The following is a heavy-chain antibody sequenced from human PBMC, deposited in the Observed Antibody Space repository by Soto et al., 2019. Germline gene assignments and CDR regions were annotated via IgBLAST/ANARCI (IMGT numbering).Heavy chain of an antibody. V-gene: IGHV1-69*02. D-gene: IGHD4-17*01. CDR2: IIPILGIA. J-gene: IGHJ4*02. CDR3: ARGSHDYDDHTLQGHMDY. Sequence: SVKVSCKASGGTFSSYTISWVRQAPGQGLEWMGRIIPILGIANYAQKFQGRVTITADKSTRTAYMELSSLRPDDTAVYFCARGSHDYDDHTLQGHMDYWGKGTLVTVSS. CDR1: GGTFSSYT.